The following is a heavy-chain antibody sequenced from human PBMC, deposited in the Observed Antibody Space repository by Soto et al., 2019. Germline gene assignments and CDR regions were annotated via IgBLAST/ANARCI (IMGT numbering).Heavy chain of an antibody. Sequence: QVQLQESGPGLVKPSETLSLTCTVSGGSISSYYWSWIRQPPGKGLEWIGYIYYSGSTNYNPSLQSRVTISVDTSKNQFSLKLSSVTAADTAVYYCARGYSSSSGYFDYWGQGTLVTVSS. CDR1: GGSISSYY. CDR2: IYYSGST. D-gene: IGHD6-6*01. J-gene: IGHJ4*02. V-gene: IGHV4-59*01. CDR3: ARGYSSSSGYFDY.